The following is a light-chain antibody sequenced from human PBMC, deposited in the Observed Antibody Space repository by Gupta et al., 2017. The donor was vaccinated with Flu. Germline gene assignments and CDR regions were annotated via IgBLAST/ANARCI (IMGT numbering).Light chain of an antibody. V-gene: IGKV2-30*02. CDR2: KSS. Sequence: DVVMTQSPLFLPVTLGQPASISCRSSQRLVHSDGNTYLHWFQQRPGQSPRRLIYKSSNRDSAVPDRFSGSGSGTXFTLKIXRVEAEDVGIYYCSHGLEWPWTFGXGTRVEIK. CDR1: QRLVHSDGNTY. J-gene: IGKJ1*01. CDR3: SHGLEWPWT.